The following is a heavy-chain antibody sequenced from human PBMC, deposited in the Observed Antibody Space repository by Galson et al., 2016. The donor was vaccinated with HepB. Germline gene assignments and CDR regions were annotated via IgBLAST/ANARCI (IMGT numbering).Heavy chain of an antibody. CDR1: GFTFSNHA. J-gene: IGHJ4*01. CDR2: IWFDGSNA. D-gene: IGHD3-10*01. Sequence: SLRLSCAASGFTFSNHAMNWVRQAPGKGLEWVAVIWFDGSNAYYADSVKGRFIISRDNSKNTLLLKMNSLRVEDTAVYYCARAPPPGYAGSGNSYTPNPFDSWGQGTLVAVSS. V-gene: IGHV3-33*01. CDR3: ARAPPPGYAGSGNSYTPNPFDS.